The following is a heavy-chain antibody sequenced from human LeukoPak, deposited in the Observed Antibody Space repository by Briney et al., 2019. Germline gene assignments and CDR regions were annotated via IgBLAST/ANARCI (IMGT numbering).Heavy chain of an antibody. Sequence: SETLSLTCTVSGGSISSSSYYWGWIRQPPGKGLEWIGSIYYSGSTYYNPSLKSRVTISVDTSKNQFSLKLSSVTAADTAVYYCAREPPMSGYDSGPAWFDPWGQGTLVTVSS. J-gene: IGHJ5*02. V-gene: IGHV4-39*02. CDR2: IYYSGST. CDR1: GGSISSSSYY. D-gene: IGHD5-12*01. CDR3: AREPPMSGYDSGPAWFDP.